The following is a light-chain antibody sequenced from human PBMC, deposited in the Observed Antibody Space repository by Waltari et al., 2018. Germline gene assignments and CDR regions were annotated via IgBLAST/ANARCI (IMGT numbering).Light chain of an antibody. V-gene: IGKV3-20*01. CDR3: QQYGNSPYT. CDR2: GSS. CDR1: QTIRNNL. J-gene: IGKJ2*01. Sequence: EIVLTQSPGTLSLSPGERATLSCRASQTIRNNLLAWYQQRTGQAPRHLIHGSSTRATGIPDRFRGSGSGADFTLIINRLEPEDFAVYHCQQYGNSPYTFGQGTKLEIK.